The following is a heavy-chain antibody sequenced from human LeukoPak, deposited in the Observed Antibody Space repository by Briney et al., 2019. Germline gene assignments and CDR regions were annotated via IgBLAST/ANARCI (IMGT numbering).Heavy chain of an antibody. CDR2: IKEDGSET. J-gene: IGHJ4*02. CDR1: GFTFSTYW. Sequence: GGSLRLSCVVSGFTFSTYWMSWVRQAPGKGLEWVANIKEDGSETSYVDSVKGRFTISRDNAKNSLYLQMSGLRAEDTAVYYCASYHYWGQGTLVTVSS. CDR3: ASYHY. D-gene: IGHD2-2*01. V-gene: IGHV3-7*02.